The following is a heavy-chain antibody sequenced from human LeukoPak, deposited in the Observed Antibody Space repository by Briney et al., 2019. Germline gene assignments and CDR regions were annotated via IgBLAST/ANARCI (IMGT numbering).Heavy chain of an antibody. J-gene: IGHJ4*02. CDR2: INHSGST. CDR1: GGSFSGYY. V-gene: IGHV4-34*01. Sequence: SETLSLTCAVYGGSFSGYYWSWIRQPPGKGLEWIGEINHSGSTNYNPSLKSRVTMSVDTSKNQFSLKLSSVTAADTAVYYCARDSGIAAASYFDYWGQGTLVTVSS. D-gene: IGHD6-13*01. CDR3: ARDSGIAAASYFDY.